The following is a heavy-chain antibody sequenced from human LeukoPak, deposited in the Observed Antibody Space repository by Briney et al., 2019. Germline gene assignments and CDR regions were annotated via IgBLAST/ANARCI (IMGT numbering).Heavy chain of an antibody. CDR1: GGSISGYY. V-gene: IGHV4-4*07. Sequence: SETLSLTCTVSGGSISGYYWSWIRQPPGKGLEWIGRMYSSGSTNYNSSLKSRVAVSIDTSRNQFSLKLNSVTAADTAVYYCARGGRLATYEYWGQGTLVTVSS. CDR2: MYSSGST. CDR3: ARGGRLATYEY. J-gene: IGHJ4*02. D-gene: IGHD1-26*01.